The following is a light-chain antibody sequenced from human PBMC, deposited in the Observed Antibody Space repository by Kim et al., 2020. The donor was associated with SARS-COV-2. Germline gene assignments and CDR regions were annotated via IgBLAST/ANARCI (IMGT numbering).Light chain of an antibody. CDR1: QSISSW. Sequence: LSASVGDRVTITCRASQSISSWLAWYQQKPGKAPKLLIYDASSLESGVTSRFSGSGSGTEFTLTISSLQPDDFATYYCQRYNTWTFGQGTKVDIK. J-gene: IGKJ1*01. CDR3: QRYNTWT. V-gene: IGKV1-5*01. CDR2: DAS.